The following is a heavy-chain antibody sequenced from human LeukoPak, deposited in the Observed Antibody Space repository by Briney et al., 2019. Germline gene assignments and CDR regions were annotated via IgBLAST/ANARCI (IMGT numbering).Heavy chain of an antibody. V-gene: IGHV3-11*05. J-gene: IGHJ4*02. CDR2: ITSSSDYT. CDR3: ARGSYYYFDY. CDR1: GFSFSNYH. Sequence: GESLRLSGVDSGFSFSNYHMSWIRQAPGKRLEWLSYITSSSDYTNYADSVKGRFTISRDNAKKSLYSQMNSLRGEDTAVYYCARGSYYYFDYWGQGTLVTVSS. D-gene: IGHD1-26*01.